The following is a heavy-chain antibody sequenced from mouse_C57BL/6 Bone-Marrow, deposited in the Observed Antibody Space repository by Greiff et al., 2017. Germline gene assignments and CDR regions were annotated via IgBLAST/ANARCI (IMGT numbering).Heavy chain of an antibody. CDR1: GYTFTSYW. V-gene: IGHV1-55*01. CDR2: IYPGSGST. J-gene: IGHJ3*01. Sequence: QVQLQQPGAELVKPGASVKMSCKASGYTFTSYWITWVKQRPGQGLEWIGDIYPGSGSTNYNEKFKSKATLTVDTSSSTAYMQLSSLTSEDSAVYYCARFGYGYDGAWFAYLGQGTLVTVSA. D-gene: IGHD2-2*01. CDR3: ARFGYGYDGAWFAY.